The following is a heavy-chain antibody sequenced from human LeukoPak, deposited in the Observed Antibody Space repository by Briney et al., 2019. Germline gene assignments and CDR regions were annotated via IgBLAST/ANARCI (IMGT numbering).Heavy chain of an antibody. CDR2: ISSRSNTI. CDR3: ARDGVGIVGVTDGFDV. CDR1: TFTFSSYS. Sequence: PGGSLRLSDAVATFTFSSYSINWVRQAPGKGLVWVSYISSRSNTIYYADSVKGRFTISRDNTKNSLYLQMNRLRDKDTSVYFCARDGVGIVGVTDGFDVWGQGTMVTVSS. V-gene: IGHV3-48*02. D-gene: IGHD1-26*01. J-gene: IGHJ3*01.